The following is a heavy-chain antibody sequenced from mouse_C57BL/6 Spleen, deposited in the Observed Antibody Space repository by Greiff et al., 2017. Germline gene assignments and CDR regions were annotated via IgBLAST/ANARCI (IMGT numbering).Heavy chain of an antibody. CDR3: APPLRRALGYGMDY. CDR2: IDPANGTT. V-gene: IGHV14-3*01. Sequence: EVQLQQSVAELVRPGASVKLSCTASGFNIKNTYMHWVKQRPEQGLEWIGRIDPANGTTKYAPKFQGKATITADTSSNTAYMQLSSLTSEDTAIYYCAPPLRRALGYGMDYWGQGTSVTVSS. D-gene: IGHD2-4*01. CDR1: GFNIKNTY. J-gene: IGHJ4*01.